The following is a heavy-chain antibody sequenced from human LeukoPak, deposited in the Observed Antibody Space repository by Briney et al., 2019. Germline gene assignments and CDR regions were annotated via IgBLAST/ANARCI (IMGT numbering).Heavy chain of an antibody. J-gene: IGHJ5*02. CDR2: ISSSSSYI. Sequence: GGSLRLSCAASGFTFSRYSMNWVRQAPGRGLEWVSSISSSSSYIYYADSVKGRFTISRDYAKNSLYLQMNSLRAEDTAVYFCAKGDKMLTWRRTYNRFDPWGQGTLVTVSS. CDR3: AKGDKMLTWRRTYNRFDP. CDR1: GFTFSRYS. D-gene: IGHD3-16*01. V-gene: IGHV3-21*01.